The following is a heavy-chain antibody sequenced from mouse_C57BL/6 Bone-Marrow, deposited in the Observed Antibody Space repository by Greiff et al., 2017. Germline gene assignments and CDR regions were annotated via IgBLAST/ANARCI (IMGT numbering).Heavy chain of an antibody. V-gene: IGHV5-12*01. CDR1: GFTFSDYY. D-gene: IGHD4-1*01. CDR2: ISNGGGST. CDR3: ASPLGLYCYAMDY. Sequence: DVKLVESGGGLVQPGGSLKLSCAASGFTFSDYYMYWVRQTPEKRLEWVAYISNGGGSTYYPDTVKGRFPSSRDNAKNTLYLQMSRLKSEDTAMYYCASPLGLYCYAMDYWGQGTSVTVSS. J-gene: IGHJ4*01.